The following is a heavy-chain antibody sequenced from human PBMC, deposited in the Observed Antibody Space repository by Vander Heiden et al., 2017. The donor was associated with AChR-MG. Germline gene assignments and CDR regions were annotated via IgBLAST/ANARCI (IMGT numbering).Heavy chain of an antibody. J-gene: IGHJ4*02. D-gene: IGHD6-13*01. CDR1: GYTFTSYG. V-gene: IGHV1-18*01. Sequence: QVQLVQSGAEVKKPGASVQVSCKASGYTFTSYGISWVRPAPGQGLEWMGWISAYNGNTNYAQKLQGRVTMTTDTSTSTAYMELRSLRSDDTAVYYCARDRTPIAAAGTFDYWGQGTLVTVSS. CDR2: ISAYNGNT. CDR3: ARDRTPIAAAGTFDY.